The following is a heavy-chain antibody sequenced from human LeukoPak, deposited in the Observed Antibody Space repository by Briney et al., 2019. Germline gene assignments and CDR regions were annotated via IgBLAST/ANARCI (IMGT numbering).Heavy chain of an antibody. CDR2: INPNSGGT. V-gene: IGHV1-2*02. D-gene: IGHD3-22*01. CDR1: GYTFTGYY. CDR3: ARERGLITMIVAPRVFDY. Sequence: ASVKVSCKASGYTFTGYYMHWVRQAPGQGLEWMGWINPNSGGTNYAQKFRGRVTMTRDTSISTAYMELSRLRSDDTAVYYCARERGLITMIVAPRVFDYWGQGTLVTVSS. J-gene: IGHJ4*02.